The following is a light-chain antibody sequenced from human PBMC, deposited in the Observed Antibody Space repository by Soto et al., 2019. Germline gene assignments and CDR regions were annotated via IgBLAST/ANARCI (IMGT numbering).Light chain of an antibody. J-gene: IGKJ2*02. CDR1: QSVSSY. CDR3: QQRSNWPRGT. Sequence: EIVLTQSPATLSLSPGERATLSCRASQSVSSYLAWYQQKAGQAPRLLIYDASNRATGIPARFSGSGSGTDFTLSISSLEPEDFAVYYCQQRSNWPRGTFGHGTKLEIK. CDR2: DAS. V-gene: IGKV3-11*01.